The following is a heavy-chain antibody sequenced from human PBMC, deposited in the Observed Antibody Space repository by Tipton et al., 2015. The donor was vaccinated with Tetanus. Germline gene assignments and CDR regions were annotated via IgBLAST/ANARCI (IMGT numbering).Heavy chain of an antibody. D-gene: IGHD3-10*01. CDR1: GLTFSSYS. V-gene: IGHV3-7*01. CDR2: IKQDGSEK. J-gene: IGHJ4*02. Sequence: SLRLSCLASGLTFSSYSMGWVRQAPGKGLEWVANIKQDGSEKNYVDSVKGRFTISRDNAKNSLYLQMNSLRAEDTAVYYCARDYRGVFDYWGQGTLVTVSS. CDR3: ARDYRGVFDY.